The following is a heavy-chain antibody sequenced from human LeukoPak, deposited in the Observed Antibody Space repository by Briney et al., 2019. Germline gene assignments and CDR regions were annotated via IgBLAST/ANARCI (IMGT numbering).Heavy chain of an antibody. D-gene: IGHD3/OR15-3a*01. CDR1: GGSISSSSYY. V-gene: IGHV4-39*01. J-gene: IGHJ4*02. CDR3: ARQRTRLDLDY. CDR2: IYDSGST. Sequence: SDTLSLACTVSGGSISSSSYYWGWIRQPPWRGLEWIGSIYDSGSTYYNPSLKSRATKSVDTSKNQFSLKLSSVTAADTAVYYCARQRTRLDLDYWGQGTLVTVSS.